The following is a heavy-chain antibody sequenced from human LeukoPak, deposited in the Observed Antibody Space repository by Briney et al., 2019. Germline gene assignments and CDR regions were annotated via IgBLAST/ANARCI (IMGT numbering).Heavy chain of an antibody. D-gene: IGHD2-15*01. V-gene: IGHV3-30*02. J-gene: IGHJ6*03. Sequence: SVKGRFTISRDNSKNTLYLQMNSLRSEDTAVYYCAKDGYSSASSFHYYYMDVWGKGTTVTVSS. CDR3: AKDGYSSASSFHYYYMDV.